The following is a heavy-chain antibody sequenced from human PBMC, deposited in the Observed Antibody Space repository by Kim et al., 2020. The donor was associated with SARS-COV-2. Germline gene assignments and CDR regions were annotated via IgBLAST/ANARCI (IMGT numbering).Heavy chain of an antibody. J-gene: IGHJ4*01. CDR2: ISSTSTYI. Sequence: GGSLRLSCAASGFTFSSYIMSWVRQAPGKGLEWVSSISSTSTYIYYADSVRGRFTISRDNARNSLSLQMSSLGAEDTAVYFCARSGQRSRYYF. CDR3: ARSGQRSRYYF. D-gene: IGHD6-25*01. V-gene: IGHV3-21*01. CDR1: GFTFSSYI.